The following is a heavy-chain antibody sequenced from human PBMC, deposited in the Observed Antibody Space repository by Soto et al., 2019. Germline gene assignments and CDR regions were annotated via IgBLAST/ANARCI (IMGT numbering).Heavy chain of an antibody. V-gene: IGHV1-2*02. CDR3: ARGRYSYGKFDFDY. CDR1: GYTFTGYY. D-gene: IGHD5-18*01. Sequence: GASVKVSCKASGYTFTGYYMHWVRQAPGQGLEWMGWINPNSGGTNYAQKFQGRVTMTRDTSISTAYMELSRLRSDDTAVYYCARGRYSYGKFDFDYWGQGTLVTVSS. CDR2: INPNSGGT. J-gene: IGHJ4*02.